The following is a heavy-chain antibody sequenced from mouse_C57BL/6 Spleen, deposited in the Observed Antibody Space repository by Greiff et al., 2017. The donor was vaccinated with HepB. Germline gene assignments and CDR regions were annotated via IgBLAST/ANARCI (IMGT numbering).Heavy chain of an antibody. CDR1: GFTFSSYG. Sequence: EVQRVESGGGLVQPGGSLKLSCAASGFTFSSYGMSWVRQTPDKRLELVATINSNGGSTYYPDSVKGRFTISRDNAKNTLYLQMSSLKSEDTAMYYWARMARKINCGQGTTLTGSS. CDR2: INSNGGST. D-gene: IGHD5-1-1*01. CDR3: ARMARKIN. V-gene: IGHV5-6-3*01. J-gene: IGHJ2*01.